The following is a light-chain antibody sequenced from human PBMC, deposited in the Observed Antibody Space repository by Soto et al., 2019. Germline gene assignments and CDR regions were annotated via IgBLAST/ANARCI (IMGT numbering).Light chain of an antibody. J-gene: IGKJ5*01. CDR1: QDISNY. V-gene: IGKV1-33*01. CDR2: DVS. CDR3: QQYDSLPLT. Sequence: DIQMTQSAHSLSVSVGDRVTITCQASQDISNYLHWFQQKPGKAPQLLIFDVSNLQTGVPSRFSGGGSGTDFALTISSLEPEDIATYYCQQYDSLPLTFGQGTRLEIK.